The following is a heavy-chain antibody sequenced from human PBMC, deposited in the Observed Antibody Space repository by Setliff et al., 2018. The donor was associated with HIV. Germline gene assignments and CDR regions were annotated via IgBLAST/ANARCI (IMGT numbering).Heavy chain of an antibody. D-gene: IGHD3-16*01. CDR2: ISSSGSTL. CDR1: GFTFRDYY. Sequence: LRLSCAASGFTFRDYYMSWIRQAPGKGLEWVSYISSSGSTLYHADSVKGRFTISRDNAKKSLYLQMNSLRAEDTAVYYCASVLNRFPVGYWGQGTLVTVSS. CDR3: ASVLNRFPVGY. V-gene: IGHV3-11*04. J-gene: IGHJ4*02.